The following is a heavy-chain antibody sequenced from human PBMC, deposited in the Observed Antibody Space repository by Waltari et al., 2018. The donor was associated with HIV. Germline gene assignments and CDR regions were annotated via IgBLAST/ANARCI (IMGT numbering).Heavy chain of an antibody. Sequence: EVQLLESGGGLVQPGGSLRLPCAASGFPFYNSAMSWVRQAPGKGLEWGSAISGSGGSTYYADSVKGRFTISRDNSKNTLYLQMNSLRAEDTAVYYCAKRQQLVRTGWFDPWGQGTLVTVSS. CDR1: GFPFYNSA. CDR3: AKRQQLVRTGWFDP. D-gene: IGHD6-6*01. J-gene: IGHJ5*02. V-gene: IGHV3-23*01. CDR2: ISGSGGST.